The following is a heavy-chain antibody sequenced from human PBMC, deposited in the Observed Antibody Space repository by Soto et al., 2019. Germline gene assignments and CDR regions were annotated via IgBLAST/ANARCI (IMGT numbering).Heavy chain of an antibody. Sequence: SETLSLTCTVSGGSISSGGYYWSWIRQHPGKGLEWIGYIYYSGSTYYNPSLKSRVTISVDTSKNQYSLKLSYVNAADTAVYYCARVQAMVRGVTQYYYYYGMDVWGQGTTVTVSS. D-gene: IGHD3-10*01. CDR2: IYYSGST. CDR3: ARVQAMVRGVTQYYYYYGMDV. V-gene: IGHV4-31*03. CDR1: GGSISSGGYY. J-gene: IGHJ6*02.